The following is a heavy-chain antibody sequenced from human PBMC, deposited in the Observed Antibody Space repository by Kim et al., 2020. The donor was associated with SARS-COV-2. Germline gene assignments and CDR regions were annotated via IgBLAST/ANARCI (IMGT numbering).Heavy chain of an antibody. CDR3: ARQKDYYYGMDV. J-gene: IGHJ6*02. CDR1: SGSFSGHY. V-gene: IGHV4-34*01. CDR2: VNDRGST. Sequence: SETLSLTCDVYSGSFSGHYWSWVRQFPGKGLEWIGEVNDRGSTNYNPSLKSRVTVSVDTSQRQFSLKVSSVTAADTAVYYCARQKDYYYGMDVWGQGTTVTVSS.